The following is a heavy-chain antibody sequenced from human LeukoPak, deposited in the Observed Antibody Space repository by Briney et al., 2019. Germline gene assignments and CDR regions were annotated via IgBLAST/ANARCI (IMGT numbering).Heavy chain of an antibody. V-gene: IGHV4-61*02. D-gene: IGHD2-15*01. CDR1: GFSISSGSYY. CDR2: IYTSGST. CDR3: ARVQSEVVVAATRSYYYYGMDV. Sequence: PSQTLSLTCTVSGFSISSGSYYWRWLRQPAGKGLEWIGRIYTSGSTSYNPSLKSRVTISVDTSKNQFSLKLSSVTAADTAVYYCARVQSEVVVAATRSYYYYGMDVWGQGTTVTVSS. J-gene: IGHJ6*02.